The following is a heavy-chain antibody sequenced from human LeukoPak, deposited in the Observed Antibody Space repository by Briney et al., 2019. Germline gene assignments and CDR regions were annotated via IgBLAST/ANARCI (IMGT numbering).Heavy chain of an antibody. J-gene: IGHJ4*02. V-gene: IGHV3-23*01. CDR3: ARGFYYYGSGSYYNAGSYDY. D-gene: IGHD3-10*01. Sequence: GRSLRLSCAASGFTFSSYAMHWVRQAPGKGLEWVSAISGSGGSTVYADSVKGRFTISRDNSKNTLYLQMNSLRAEDTAVYYCARGFYYYGSGSYYNAGSYDYWGQGTLVTVSS. CDR2: ISGSGGST. CDR1: GFTFSSYA.